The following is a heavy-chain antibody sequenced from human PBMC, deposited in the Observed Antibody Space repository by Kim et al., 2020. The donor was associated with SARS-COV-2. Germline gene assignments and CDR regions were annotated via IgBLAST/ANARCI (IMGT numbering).Heavy chain of an antibody. V-gene: IGHV3-23*03. Sequence: GRSLRLSCAASGFTFSSYAMSWVRQSPGKGLEWVSVIYSGGTTTYYADSVKGRFTISRDNSRSTLYLQMKSLRAEDTAIYYCAKGSYSSSLIFDYWGQGSLLTVSS. J-gene: IGHJ4*02. CDR3: AKGSYSSSLIFDY. CDR2: IYSGGTTT. CDR1: GFTFSSYA. D-gene: IGHD6-13*01.